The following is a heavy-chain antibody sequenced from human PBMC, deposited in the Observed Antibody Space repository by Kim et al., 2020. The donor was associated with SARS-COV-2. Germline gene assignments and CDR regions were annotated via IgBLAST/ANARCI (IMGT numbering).Heavy chain of an antibody. CDR1: GYTFTRYA. V-gene: IGHV7-4-1*02. Sequence: ASVKVSCKASGYTFTRYAMNWVRQAPGQGLEWMGWINTNTGNPTYAQGFTGRFVFTLDTSVSTAYLQINSLKAEDTAVYYCARDPGYCSSTSCSYRNNWFDPWGQGTLVTVSS. CDR2: INTNTGNP. J-gene: IGHJ5*02. D-gene: IGHD2-2*01. CDR3: ARDPGYCSSTSCSYRNNWFDP.